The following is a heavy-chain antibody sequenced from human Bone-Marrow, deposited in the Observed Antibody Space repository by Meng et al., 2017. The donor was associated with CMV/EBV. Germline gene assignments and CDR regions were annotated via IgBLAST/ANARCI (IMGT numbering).Heavy chain of an antibody. CDR3: ASPGDFSIVV. CDR2: INPNSGGT. V-gene: IGHV1-2*02. J-gene: IGHJ6*02. D-gene: IGHD7-27*01. CDR1: GYTFIGYY. Sequence: ASVKVSCKASGYTFIGYYMHWVRQAPGQGLQWMGWINPNSGGTKYAQKFQGRVTMTRDTSISTAYMELSRLRSNDTAVYYCASPGDFSIVVWGQGTTVTFSS.